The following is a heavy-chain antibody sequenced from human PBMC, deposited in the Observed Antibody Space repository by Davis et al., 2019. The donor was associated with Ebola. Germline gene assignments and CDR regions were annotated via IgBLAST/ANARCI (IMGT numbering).Heavy chain of an antibody. D-gene: IGHD3-10*01. V-gene: IGHV1-24*01. CDR2: FSSENGES. Sequence: ASVKVSCKVSGYTLTEISMHWVRQAPGIGLEWMGSFSSENGESIYAQKFEGRVSMTEDSSTNTDYMELSSLRSEDTAVYYCTVGGIGGMGDYWGQGTLVTVSS. CDR1: GYTLTEIS. CDR3: TVGGIGGMGDY. J-gene: IGHJ4*02.